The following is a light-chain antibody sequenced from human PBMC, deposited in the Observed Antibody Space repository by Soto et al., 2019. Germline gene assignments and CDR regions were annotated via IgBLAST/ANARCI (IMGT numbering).Light chain of an antibody. CDR1: QDISNY. CDR3: QQFDNLPLT. J-gene: IGKJ4*01. V-gene: IGKV1-33*01. Sequence: DIQMTQSPSSLSASVGDRVTITCQASQDISNYLNWYQQKPGKAPKIPIYDVSVLEAGVPSRFSGGGSGTHFTLTISSLQAEDAATYYCQQFDNLPLTFAGGTKVEIK. CDR2: DVS.